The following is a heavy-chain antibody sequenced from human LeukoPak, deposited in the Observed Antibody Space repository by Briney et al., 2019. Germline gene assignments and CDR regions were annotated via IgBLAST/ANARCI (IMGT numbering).Heavy chain of an antibody. CDR3: TARGDTYYYDSSGYHESYFDY. CDR2: IKGKTDGGTT. D-gene: IGHD3-22*01. CDR1: GFTFSNAW. J-gene: IGHJ4*02. V-gene: IGHV3-15*01. Sequence: GGSLRLSCAASGFTFSNAWMSWVRRAPGKGLEWGGGIKGKTDGGTTDYAPPVKGRFTISRDDSKNTLYLQMNSLKTEDTAVYYCTARGDTYYYDSSGYHESYFDYWGQGTLVTVSS.